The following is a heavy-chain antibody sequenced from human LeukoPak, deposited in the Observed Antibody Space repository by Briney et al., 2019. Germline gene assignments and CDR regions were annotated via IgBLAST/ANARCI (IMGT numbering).Heavy chain of an antibody. D-gene: IGHD3-22*01. V-gene: IGHV3-23*01. J-gene: IGHJ4*02. Sequence: GGSLRLSCAASGFTFSSYAMSWVRQAPGKGLEWVSAISGSGGSTYYADSVKGRFTISRDNSKNTLYLQMNSLRAEDTAVYYCARISRDSSGYLIDYWGQGTLVTVSS. CDR2: ISGSGGST. CDR3: ARISRDSSGYLIDY. CDR1: GFTFSSYA.